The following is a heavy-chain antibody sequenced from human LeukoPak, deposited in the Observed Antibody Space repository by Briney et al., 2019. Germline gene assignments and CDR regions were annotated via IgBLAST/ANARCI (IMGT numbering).Heavy chain of an antibody. CDR2: ITVIGVGT. V-gene: IGHV3-23*01. J-gene: IGHJ4*02. CDR3: AKDAYSSSSADFDY. D-gene: IGHD6-6*01. CDR1: GFTFSSYA. Sequence: GGSLRLSCAASGFTFSSYAMSWVRQAPGKGLEWVSTITVIGVGTYYADSVRGRFTISRDNSKNTLFLQMNSLSAEDTAVYYCAKDAYSSSSADFDYWGQGTLGTVSA.